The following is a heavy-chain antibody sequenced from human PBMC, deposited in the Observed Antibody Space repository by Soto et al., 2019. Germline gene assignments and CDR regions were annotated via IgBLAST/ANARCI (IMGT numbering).Heavy chain of an antibody. Sequence: QVQLVQSGAEVKKPGSSVKVSCKASGYTFTGYYMHWVRQAPGQGLEWMGWINPDSGGTNYAQKFQGRVTMTRDTSISTAYMELSRLRSDDTAVYYCARTPYGDYKEAPDYWGQGTLVTVSS. CDR2: INPDSGGT. J-gene: IGHJ4*02. CDR1: GYTFTGYY. D-gene: IGHD4-17*01. V-gene: IGHV1-2*02. CDR3: ARTPYGDYKEAPDY.